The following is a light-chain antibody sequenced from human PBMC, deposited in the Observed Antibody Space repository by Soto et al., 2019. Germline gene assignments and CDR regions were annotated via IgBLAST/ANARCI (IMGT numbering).Light chain of an antibody. CDR3: SSYTSTGTLDVV. CDR1: SSDDGGYNY. CDR2: EVS. Sequence: QSVLTQPASVSGSPGQSITISCTGTSSDDGGYNYVSWYQQHPGKAPKLMIYEVSNRPSGVSNRFSGSKSVNTASLTISGLQAEDEADYYCSSYTSTGTLDVVFGGGTQVTVL. J-gene: IGLJ2*01. V-gene: IGLV2-14*01.